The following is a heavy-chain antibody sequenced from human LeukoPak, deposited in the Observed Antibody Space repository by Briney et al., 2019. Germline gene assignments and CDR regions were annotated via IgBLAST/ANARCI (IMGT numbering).Heavy chain of an antibody. CDR2: IIPILGIA. J-gene: IGHJ6*02. CDR3: ARDGGNCSSTSCYLPYYYYGMDV. D-gene: IGHD2-2*01. V-gene: IGHV1-69*04. CDR1: GGTFSSYA. Sequence: ASVKVSCKASGGTFSSYAISGVRQAPGQGLEWMGRIIPILGIANYAQKFQGRVTITADKSTSTAYMELSSLRSEDTAVYYCARDGGNCSSTSCYLPYYYYGMDVWGQGTTVTVSS.